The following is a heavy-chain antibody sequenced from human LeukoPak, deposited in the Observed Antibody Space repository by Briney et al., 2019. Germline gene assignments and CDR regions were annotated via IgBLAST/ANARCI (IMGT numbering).Heavy chain of an antibody. Sequence: PSETLSLTCTVPGGSISSHYWTSIRQPPGQRLNWIGYIYYSGSTNYNPSLKSQVTISVDTSKNQFSLKLSSVTAADTAVYYCARQYCSGGSCSALGDWGQGTLVTVSS. CDR2: IYYSGST. V-gene: IGHV4-59*08. D-gene: IGHD2-15*01. J-gene: IGHJ4*02. CDR1: GGSISSHY. CDR3: ARQYCSGGSCSALGD.